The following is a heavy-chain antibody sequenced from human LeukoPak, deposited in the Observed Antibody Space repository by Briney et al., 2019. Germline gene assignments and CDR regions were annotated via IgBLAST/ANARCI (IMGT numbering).Heavy chain of an antibody. D-gene: IGHD3-10*01. V-gene: IGHV1-69*13. CDR3: ARAMVRGVRPPYYYYYYMDV. J-gene: IGHJ6*03. Sequence: SVKVSCKASGGTFSSYAISWVRQAPGQGLEWMGGIIPIFGTANYAQKFQGRVTITADESTSTAYMELSSLRSEDTAVYYCARAMVRGVRPPYYYYYYMDVWGKGTTLTVSS. CDR2: IIPIFGTA. CDR1: GGTFSSYA.